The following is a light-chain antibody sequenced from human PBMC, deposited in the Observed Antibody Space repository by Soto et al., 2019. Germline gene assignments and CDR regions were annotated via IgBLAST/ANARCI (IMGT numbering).Light chain of an antibody. CDR3: QEYGSSPT. CDR2: GAY. V-gene: IGKV3-20*01. Sequence: EIVLTQSPGTLSLSPGERATLSCRASQGVTSTYLAWYQQKPGQAPRLLIYGAYSRDTCIPDRFSGSGSGTELPLTIRRREPEDVAVYYFQEYGSSPTFVGGTKVELK. CDR1: QGVTSTY. J-gene: IGKJ4*01.